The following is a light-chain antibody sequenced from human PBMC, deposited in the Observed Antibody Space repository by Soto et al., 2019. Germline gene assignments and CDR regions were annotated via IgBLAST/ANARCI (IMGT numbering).Light chain of an antibody. CDR3: LSFDSSLSVV. V-gene: IGLV1-40*01. CDR1: SSNIGAGYD. CDR2: GNT. Sequence: QSVLTQPPSVSGGPGKRVTISCTGRSSNIGAGYDVHWYQQLPGRAPKLLIYGNTNRPSGVPDRFSGSKSGTSASLAITGLQAEDEADYYCLSFDSSLSVVFGGGTKLTFL. J-gene: IGLJ2*01.